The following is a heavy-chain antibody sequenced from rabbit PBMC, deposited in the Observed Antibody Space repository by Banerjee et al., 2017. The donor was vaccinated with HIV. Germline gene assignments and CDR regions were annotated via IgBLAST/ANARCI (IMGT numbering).Heavy chain of an antibody. D-gene: IGHD8-1*01. CDR3: ARAGSSDVSYFDL. J-gene: IGHJ4*01. CDR2: TYIGTAGS. CDR1: GFSFSRYW. Sequence: QEQLEESGGDLVKPEGSLTLTCTASGFSFSRYWMCWVRQAPGKGLDLIACTYIGTAGSNYASWAKGRFTISETSSTTMTLQMTSLTGADTATYFCARAGSSDVSYFDLWGQGTLVTVS. V-gene: IGHV1S45*01.